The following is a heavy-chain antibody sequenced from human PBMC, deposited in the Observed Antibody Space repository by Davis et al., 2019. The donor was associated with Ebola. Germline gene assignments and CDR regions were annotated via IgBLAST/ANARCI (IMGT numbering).Heavy chain of an antibody. Sequence: GGSLRLSCVASGFKFDTYVMGWVRQAPGKGLEWVSRIGGSGYTADYGDSVRGRFTVSRDNSKNTLYLQMNSLRVEDTAIYYCAREEGSSRWQNNWFDYWGQGTLVTVSS. CDR3: AREEGSSRWQNNWFDY. V-gene: IGHV3-23*01. D-gene: IGHD2-2*01. J-gene: IGHJ5*01. CDR2: IGGSGYTA. CDR1: GFKFDTYV.